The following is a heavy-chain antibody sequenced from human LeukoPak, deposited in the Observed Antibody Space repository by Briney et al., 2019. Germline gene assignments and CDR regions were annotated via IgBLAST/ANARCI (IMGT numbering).Heavy chain of an antibody. CDR2: ISWNSGNI. J-gene: IGHJ4*02. V-gene: IGHV3-9*01. Sequence: GGSLRLSCAASGFTFDDYAMHWVRQAPGKGLEWVAGISWNSGNIGYADSVKGRFTMSRDNAKKSLYLQMNSLRAEDTALYYCAKDLGGRGYSYGYGGPLDYWGQGTLVTVSS. D-gene: IGHD5-18*01. CDR3: AKDLGGRGYSYGYGGPLDY. CDR1: GFTFDDYA.